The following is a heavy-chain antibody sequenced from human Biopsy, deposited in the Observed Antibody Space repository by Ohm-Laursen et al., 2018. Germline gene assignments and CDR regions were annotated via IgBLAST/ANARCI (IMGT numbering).Heavy chain of an antibody. Sequence: ASVKVSCKASGYTFTGYHVHWVRQAPGQGLEWMGWMNTKTGNTGLAYNFRGKVSLTRDTSISVAYLEVYSLTSEDTATFYCARGPIGGGFGLDVWGLGTTVTVSS. CDR3: ARGPIGGGFGLDV. V-gene: IGHV1-8*02. D-gene: IGHD3-10*01. CDR2: MNTKTGNT. CDR1: GYTFTGYH. J-gene: IGHJ6*02.